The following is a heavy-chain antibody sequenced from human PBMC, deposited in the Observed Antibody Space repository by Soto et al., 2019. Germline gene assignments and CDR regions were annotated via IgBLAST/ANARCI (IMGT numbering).Heavy chain of an antibody. CDR3: ARPVRGYFD. Sequence: SDTLSLSCRVFGCSISSSFCDWGWTRQPTGKGLEWIGSIYYSGSTYYNPSLKSRVTISVDTSKNQFSLKLSSVTAADTAVYYCARPVRGYFDWLQGTLVTVS. CDR1: GCSISSSFCD. J-gene: IGHJ4*02. V-gene: IGHV4-39*01. CDR2: IYYSGST. D-gene: IGHD3-9*01.